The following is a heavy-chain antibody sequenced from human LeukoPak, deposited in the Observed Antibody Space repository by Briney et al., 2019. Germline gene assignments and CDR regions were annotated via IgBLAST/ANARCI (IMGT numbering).Heavy chain of an antibody. V-gene: IGHV2-5*02. CDR2: INWDHDK. D-gene: IGHD4-17*01. CDR1: GFSLTTSGVG. Sequence: SGPTLVKPTQTLTPTCTFSGFSLTTSGVGVGWIRQPPGKPLQWLALINWDHDKRYNPPLKNRLPTTKDTSKNQVVLTMTNMDRVDTATYYCAHRELFRSSYGDYAFDYWGQGTLVTVSS. CDR3: AHRELFRSSYGDYAFDY. J-gene: IGHJ4*02.